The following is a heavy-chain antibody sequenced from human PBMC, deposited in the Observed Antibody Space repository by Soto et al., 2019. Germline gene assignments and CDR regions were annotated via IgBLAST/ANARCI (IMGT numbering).Heavy chain of an antibody. CDR3: ARQPMVYENNWFDP. J-gene: IGHJ5*02. CDR2: IYYSGST. V-gene: IGHV4-39*01. CDR1: GGSISSSSYY. Sequence: SETLSLTCTVSGGSISSSSYYWGWIRQPPGKGLEWIGSIYYSGSTYYNPSLKSRVTISVDTSKNQFSLKLSSVTAADTAVYYCARQPMVYENNWFDPWGQGTLVTVSS. D-gene: IGHD2-8*01.